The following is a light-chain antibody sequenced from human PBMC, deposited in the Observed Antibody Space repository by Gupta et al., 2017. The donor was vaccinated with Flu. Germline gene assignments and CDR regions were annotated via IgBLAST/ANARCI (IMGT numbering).Light chain of an antibody. Sequence: SSELTQDPAVSVALGQTVRITCRGDSLRNPYASWYQQKPGQAPVIVIYAKNIRPSGIPDRVSGSSSGNTASLTITGAQAEDEADYYCNSRDSTDNHQAVFGGGTKLTVL. CDR2: AKN. V-gene: IGLV3-19*01. CDR3: NSRDSTDNHQAV. J-gene: IGLJ2*01. CDR1: SLRNPY.